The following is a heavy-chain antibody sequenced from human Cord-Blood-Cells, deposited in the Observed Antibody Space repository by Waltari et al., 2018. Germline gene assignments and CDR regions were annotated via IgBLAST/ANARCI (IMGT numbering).Heavy chain of an antibody. D-gene: IGHD6-13*01. CDR2: IVVGSGNT. J-gene: IGHJ3*02. CDR3: AAGRPGYSSSWYYAFDI. Sequence: QMQLVQSGPEVKKPGTSVKVSCKASGFTFTSSAMQWVRQARGQRLEGIGWIVVGSGNTNYAQKFQKRGTISRDMSTSTAYMELSSLRSEDTAVYYCAAGRPGYSSSWYYAFDIWGQGTMVTVSS. CDR1: GFTFTSSA. V-gene: IGHV1-58*02.